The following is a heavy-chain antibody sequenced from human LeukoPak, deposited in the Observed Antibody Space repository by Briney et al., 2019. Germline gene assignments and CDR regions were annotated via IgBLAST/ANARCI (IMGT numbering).Heavy chain of an antibody. Sequence: GGSLRLSCAASGFTFSSYWMSWVRQAPGKGLEWVANIKQDGSEKYYVDSVKGRFTISRDNAKNSLYLQMNSLRAEDTAVYYCARDLRGSYYVGAIDIWGQGTMVTVSS. CDR2: IKQDGSEK. V-gene: IGHV3-7*01. CDR1: GFTFSSYW. J-gene: IGHJ3*02. D-gene: IGHD1-26*01. CDR3: ARDLRGSYYVGAIDI.